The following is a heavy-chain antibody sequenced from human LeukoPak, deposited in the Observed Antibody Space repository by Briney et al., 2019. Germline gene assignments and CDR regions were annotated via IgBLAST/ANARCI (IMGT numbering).Heavy chain of an antibody. CDR1: GFTFSDYY. V-gene: IGHV3-11*01. J-gene: IGHJ5*02. D-gene: IGHD6-19*01. Sequence: GGSLRLSCAASGFTFSDYYMSWIRQAPGKGLEWVSYISSSGSTIYYADSVKGRFTISRDNAKNLLYLQMNSLRAEDTAVYYCAGKKVAGTGIPNWFAPWGQGTLVTVSS. CDR2: ISSSGSTI. CDR3: AGKKVAGTGIPNWFAP.